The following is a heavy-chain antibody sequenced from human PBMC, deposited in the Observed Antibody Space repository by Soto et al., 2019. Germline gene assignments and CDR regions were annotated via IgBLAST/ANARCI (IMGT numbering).Heavy chain of an antibody. Sequence: QVQLVESGGGLVKPGGSLRLSCAASGFTFSDYYMSLIRQAPGKGLEWVSYLSSSGSTIYYADSVKGRFTISRDNAKNSLYLQMNSLRAEDTTVYYCARCGNYYAYWSGAMLVDYWGQGTLVTVSS. J-gene: IGHJ4*02. D-gene: IGHD3-3*01. V-gene: IGHV3-11*01. CDR2: LSSSGSTI. CDR1: GFTFSDYY. CDR3: ARCGNYYAYWSGAMLVDY.